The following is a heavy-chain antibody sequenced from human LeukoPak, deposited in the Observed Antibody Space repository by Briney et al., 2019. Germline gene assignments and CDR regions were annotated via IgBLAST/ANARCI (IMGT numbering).Heavy chain of an antibody. CDR3: ARSHYSSYWDNGPHYYYYYMDV. J-gene: IGHJ6*03. V-gene: IGHV1-69*13. CDR1: GGTFSSYA. Sequence: GASVKVSCKASGGTFSSYAISWVRQAPGQGLEWMGGIIPIFGTTNYTQKFQGRVTITADESTSTACMELSSLRSEDTAVYYCARSHYSSYWDNGPHYYYYYMDVWGKGTTVTVSS. D-gene: IGHD6-6*01. CDR2: IIPIFGTT.